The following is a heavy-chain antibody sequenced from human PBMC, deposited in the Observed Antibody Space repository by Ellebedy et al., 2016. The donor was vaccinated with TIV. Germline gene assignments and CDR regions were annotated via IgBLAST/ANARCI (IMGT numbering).Heavy chain of an antibody. J-gene: IGHJ5*02. D-gene: IGHD2-21*01. CDR3: ARDPGGGGDFGDNWFDP. CDR1: GIIVSDYF. CDR2: LYPDAKT. V-gene: IGHV3-66*01. Sequence: PGGSLRLSCEASGIIVSDYFINWVRQAPGKGLEWVSVLYPDAKTNYTDSVNGRFIVSRDSFKNTLYLQMNSLTTEDTAVYYCARDPGGGGDFGDNWFDPWGQGTLVTVSS.